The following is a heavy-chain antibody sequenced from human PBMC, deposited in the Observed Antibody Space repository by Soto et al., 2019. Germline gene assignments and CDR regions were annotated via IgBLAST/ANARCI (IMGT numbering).Heavy chain of an antibody. CDR1: GGSISSYY. Sequence: SETLSLTCTVSGGSISSYYWSWIRQPPGKGLEWIGYIYYSGSTNYNPSLKSRVTISVDTSKNQFSLKLSSVTAADTAVYYCATGKRRYYYGMDVLGQGTTVTVFS. J-gene: IGHJ6*02. CDR3: ATGKRRYYYGMDV. CDR2: IYYSGST. V-gene: IGHV4-59*01.